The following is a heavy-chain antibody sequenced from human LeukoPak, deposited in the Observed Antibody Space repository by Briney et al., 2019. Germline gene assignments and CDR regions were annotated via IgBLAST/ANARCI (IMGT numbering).Heavy chain of an antibody. V-gene: IGHV3-30*03. D-gene: IGHD2-15*01. J-gene: IGHJ4*02. CDR3: AGDHAGSGRAFDN. CDR1: GFTFSNYG. CDR2: LSSGGINK. Sequence: GGSLRLSCAVSGFTFSNYGVHWVRQAPGKGLEWVALLSSGGINKHYADSVKGRFIISRDNSMNTLYLQMNSLRVEDTAVYYCAGDHAGSGRAFDNWGQGTLVTVSS.